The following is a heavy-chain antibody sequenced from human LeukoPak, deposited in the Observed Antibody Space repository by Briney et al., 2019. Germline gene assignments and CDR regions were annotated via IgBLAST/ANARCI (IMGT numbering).Heavy chain of an antibody. J-gene: IGHJ4*02. CDR1: GFTFSSYS. CDR3: AKSYDILTGYLDY. Sequence: PGGSLRLSCAASGFTFSSYSMNWVRQAPGKGLEWVSYIEYSSSSIYYADSVKGRFTISRDNAKNSLYLQMNSLRAEDTAVYYCAKSYDILTGYLDYWGQGTLVTVSS. V-gene: IGHV3-48*01. D-gene: IGHD3-9*01. CDR2: IEYSSSSI.